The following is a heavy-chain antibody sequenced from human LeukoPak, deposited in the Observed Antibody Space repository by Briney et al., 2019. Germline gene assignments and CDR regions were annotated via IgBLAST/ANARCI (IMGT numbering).Heavy chain of an antibody. CDR1: GFTLKDYG. V-gene: IGHV3-9*01. J-gene: IGHJ6*02. CDR3: AKHMRATNTYSFFGLDV. Sequence: GGSLRLSCAATGFTLKDYGMHWVRQPPGKGLEWVSSINWNGGGTDYADSVKGRFTISRDNAKNSLYLQLSSLRPEDTALYYCAKHMRATNTYSFFGLDVWGQGTTVTVSS. D-gene: IGHD1-26*01. CDR2: INWNGGGT.